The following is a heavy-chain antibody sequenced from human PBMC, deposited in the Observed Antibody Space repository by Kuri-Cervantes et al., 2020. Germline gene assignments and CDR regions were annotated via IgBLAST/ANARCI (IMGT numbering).Heavy chain of an antibody. D-gene: IGHD3-10*01. J-gene: IGHJ4*02. CDR3: ARDPAPFYDGSGSYFDY. Sequence: SVKVSCKASGGTFSSYAISWVRQAPGQGLEWMGGIIPIFGTANYAQKFQGRVTITADESTSTAYMELSSLRSEDTTVYYCARDPAPFYDGSGSYFDYWGQGTLVTVSS. V-gene: IGHV1-69*13. CDR2: IIPIFGTA. CDR1: GGTFSSYA.